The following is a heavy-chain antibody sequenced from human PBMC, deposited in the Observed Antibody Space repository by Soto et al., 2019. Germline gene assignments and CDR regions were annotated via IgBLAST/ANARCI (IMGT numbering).Heavy chain of an antibody. CDR1: GFTSSDHY. J-gene: IGHJ4*02. CDR3: ARRSQSRREFDY. Sequence: EVQLVESGGGLVQPGGSLRLSCAASGFTSSDHYMEWVRQAPGKGLEWVGRLKNKADGYTAECAASVKGRFTVSGDDLMNFLFLQMNSLKTEDTAVYYCARRSQSRREFDYWGRGTLVTVSS. V-gene: IGHV3-72*01. CDR2: LKNKADGYTA.